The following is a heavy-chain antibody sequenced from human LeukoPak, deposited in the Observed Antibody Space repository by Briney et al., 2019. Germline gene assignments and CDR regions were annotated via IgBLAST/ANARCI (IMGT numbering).Heavy chain of an antibody. Sequence: GGSLRLSCAASGFTFSSYAMSWVRQSPGKGLEGVSAIRGSAGSTYYADSLKGRFTISRYNSKSTLYLQMNSLRTEDTAVYYCEKDKGVAGHDYWGQGTLVTVSS. V-gene: IGHV3-23*01. D-gene: IGHD3-3*01. CDR2: IRGSAGST. CDR1: GFTFSSYA. J-gene: IGHJ4*02. CDR3: EKDKGVAGHDY.